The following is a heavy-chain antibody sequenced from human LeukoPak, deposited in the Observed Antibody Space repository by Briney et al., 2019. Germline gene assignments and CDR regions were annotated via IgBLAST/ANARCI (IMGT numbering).Heavy chain of an antibody. J-gene: IGHJ3*02. CDR2: ISSSSSYI. V-gene: IGHV3-21*01. D-gene: IGHD2-2*01. Sequence: GGSLRLSCAASGFTFSSYSMNWVRQAPGKGLEWVSSISSSSSYIYYADSVKGRFTISRDNAKNSLYLQMNSLRAEDTAVYYCARVQYCSSTSCYEDDAFDIWGQGTMVTVSS. CDR3: ARVQYCSSTSCYEDDAFDI. CDR1: GFTFSSYS.